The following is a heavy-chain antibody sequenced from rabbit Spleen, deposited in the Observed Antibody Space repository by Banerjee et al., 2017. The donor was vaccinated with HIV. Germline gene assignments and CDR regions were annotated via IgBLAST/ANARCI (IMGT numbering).Heavy chain of an antibody. Sequence: QQVVESGGGLVKPGASLTLTCTASGFDFSGAYDMCWVRQAPGKGLEWIACINAVTGKAVYANWAKGRFTITKTSSTTVTLQTTSLTAADTATYFCARGIVGYSGYNYGDLWGQGTLVTVS. CDR2: INAVTGKA. D-gene: IGHD7-1*01. J-gene: IGHJ4*01. CDR1: GFDFSGAYD. CDR3: ARGIVGYSGYNYGDL. V-gene: IGHV1S40*01.